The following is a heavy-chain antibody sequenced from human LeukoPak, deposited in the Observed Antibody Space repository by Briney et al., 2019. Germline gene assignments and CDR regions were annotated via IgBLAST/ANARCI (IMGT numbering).Heavy chain of an antibody. V-gene: IGHV1-18*01. CDR1: GYTFTSYG. CDR2: ISAYNGNT. Sequence: GASVKVSRKASGYTFTSYGISWVRQAPGQGLEWMGWISAYNGNTNYAQKLQGRVTITADESTSTAYMELSSLRSEDTAVYFCARDYGADSRWFDPWGQGTLVVVST. D-gene: IGHD4-23*01. J-gene: IGHJ5*02. CDR3: ARDYGADSRWFDP.